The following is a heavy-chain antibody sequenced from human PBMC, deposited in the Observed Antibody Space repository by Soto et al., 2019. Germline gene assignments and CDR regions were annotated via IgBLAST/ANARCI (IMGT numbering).Heavy chain of an antibody. J-gene: IGHJ6*02. CDR1: GGTFSKYA. V-gene: IGHV1-69*01. Sequence: QVQLVQSGAEVKKPGSSVKVSCKASGGTFSKYAISWVRQAHEQGLGWMGGVIPIFGTANYAQKFQGRVTITADESTSTAYMELSSLRSEDTAVYYCARPTITTGVDYYYGMDVWGQGTTVTVSS. CDR2: VIPIFGTA. D-gene: IGHD3-22*01. CDR3: ARPTITTGVDYYYGMDV.